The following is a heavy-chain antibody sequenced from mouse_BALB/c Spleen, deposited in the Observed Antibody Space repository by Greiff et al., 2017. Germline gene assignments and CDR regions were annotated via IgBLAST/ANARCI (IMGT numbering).Heavy chain of an antibody. D-gene: IGHD2-4*01. Sequence: EVQRVESGGGLVKPGGSLKLSCAASGFTFSSYAMSWVRQSPEKRLEWVAEISSGGSYTYYPDTVTGRFTISRDNAKNTLYLEMSSLRSEDTAMYYCARQITTDFDVWGAGTTVTVSS. CDR2: ISSGGSYT. CDR1: GFTFSSYA. V-gene: IGHV5-9-4*01. J-gene: IGHJ1*01. CDR3: ARQITTDFDV.